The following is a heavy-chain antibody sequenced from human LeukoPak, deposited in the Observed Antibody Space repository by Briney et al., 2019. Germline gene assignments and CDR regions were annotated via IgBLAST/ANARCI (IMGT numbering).Heavy chain of an antibody. Sequence: GGSLRLSCAASGFTFSSYWMHWVRQAPGKGLVWVSRINSDGSSTSYADSVKGRFTISRDNAKNSLYLQMNSLRDEDTAVYYCARVWWEERGINWFDPWGQGTLVTVSS. CDR3: ARVWWEERGINWFDP. CDR2: INSDGSST. CDR1: GFTFSSYW. V-gene: IGHV3-74*01. J-gene: IGHJ5*02. D-gene: IGHD1-1*01.